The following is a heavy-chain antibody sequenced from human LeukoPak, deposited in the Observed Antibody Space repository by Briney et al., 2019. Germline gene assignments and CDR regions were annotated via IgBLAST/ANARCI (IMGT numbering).Heavy chain of an antibody. V-gene: IGHV3-30-3*01. CDR2: ISYDGSNK. D-gene: IGHD4-23*01. J-gene: IGHJ4*02. Sequence: GGSLRLSCAASGFTFSSYAMHWVRQAPGKGLEWVAVISYDGSNKYYADSVKGRFTISRDNSKNTLYLQMNSLRAEDTAVYYCARAVMVVTPFGYWGQGTLVTVSS. CDR3: ARAVMVVTPFGY. CDR1: GFTFSSYA.